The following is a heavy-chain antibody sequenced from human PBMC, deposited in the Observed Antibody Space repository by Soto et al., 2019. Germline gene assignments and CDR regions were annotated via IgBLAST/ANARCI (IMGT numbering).Heavy chain of an antibody. V-gene: IGHV3-11*06. CDR1: GFTFSDYY. D-gene: IGHD3-22*01. Sequence: PGGSLRLSCAASGFTFSDYYMSWIRQAPGKGLEWLSYISSSATYAIYADSVKGRFTLSRDNAKNSLYLQMNSLRAEDTAVYYCARNDSSGYLDSWGQGTLVTVPS. CDR2: ISSSATYA. CDR3: ARNDSSGYLDS. J-gene: IGHJ4*02.